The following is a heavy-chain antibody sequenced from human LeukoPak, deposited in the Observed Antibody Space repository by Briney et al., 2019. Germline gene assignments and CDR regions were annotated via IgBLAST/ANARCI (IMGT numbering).Heavy chain of an antibody. D-gene: IGHD6-13*01. CDR3: ARRGAGAAAGPFDY. CDR2: INSDGSST. CDR1: GFTFSSYW. V-gene: IGHV3-74*01. J-gene: IGHJ4*02. Sequence: GGSLRLSCAASGFTFSSYWMSWVRQAPGKGLVWVSRINSDGSSTSYADSVKGRFTISRDNAKNTLYLQMNSLRAEDTAVYYCARRGAGAAAGPFDYWGQGTLVTVSS.